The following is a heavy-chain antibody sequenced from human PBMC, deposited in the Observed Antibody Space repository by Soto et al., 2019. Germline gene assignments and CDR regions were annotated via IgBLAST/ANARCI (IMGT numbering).Heavy chain of an antibody. V-gene: IGHV1-46*01. D-gene: IGHD6-13*01. J-gene: IGHJ4*02. Sequence: ASVKVSCKASGYTFTSYFIHWVRQAPGQGLEWMGIINPSGGSPTYAQKFQGAVTMTSDTSTSTVYMELSSMRSEDTAVYYCAWGPAALDYWGQGTLVTVSP. CDR1: GYTFTSYF. CDR2: INPSGGSP. CDR3: AWGPAALDY.